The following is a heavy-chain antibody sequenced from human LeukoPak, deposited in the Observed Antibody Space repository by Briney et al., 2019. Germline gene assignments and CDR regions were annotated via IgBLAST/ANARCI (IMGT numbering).Heavy chain of an antibody. D-gene: IGHD3-10*01. Sequence: SETLSLTCAVYGGSFSGYYWSWIRQPPGKGLEWIGEINHSGSTNYNPSLKSRVTISVDTSKNQFSLKLSSVTAADTAVYYCARGVGARRGPYDHWGQGTLVAVSS. V-gene: IGHV4-34*01. CDR2: INHSGST. CDR3: ARGVGARRGPYDH. CDR1: GGSFSGYY. J-gene: IGHJ4*02.